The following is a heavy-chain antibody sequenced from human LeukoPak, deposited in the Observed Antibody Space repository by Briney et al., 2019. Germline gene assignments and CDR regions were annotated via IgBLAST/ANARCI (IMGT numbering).Heavy chain of an antibody. V-gene: IGHV1-58*02. CDR1: GFTFTSSA. CDR3: ARDPTTVTNGYFDY. D-gene: IGHD4-17*01. J-gene: IGHJ4*02. Sequence: ASVKVSCKASGFTFTSSAMQWVRQARGQRLEWIGWIVVGSGNTNYAQKFQERVTITRDMSTSTAYMELSSLRSEDTAVYYCARDPTTVTNGYFDYWGQGTLVTVSS. CDR2: IVVGSGNT.